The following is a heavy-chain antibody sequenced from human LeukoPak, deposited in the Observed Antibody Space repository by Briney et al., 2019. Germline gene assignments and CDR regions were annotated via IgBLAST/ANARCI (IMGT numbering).Heavy chain of an antibody. CDR1: GGSISSYY. J-gene: IGHJ4*02. CDR2: IYYSGST. D-gene: IGHD6-19*01. Sequence: SETLSLTCTVSGGSISSYYWSWIRQPPGKGLEWIGYIYYSGSTNYNPSLKSRVTISVDTSKNQFSLKLSSVTAADTAVYYCARHPGHSSGWYRRESSYFDCWGQGTLVTVSS. V-gene: IGHV4-59*08. CDR3: ARHPGHSSGWYRRESSYFDC.